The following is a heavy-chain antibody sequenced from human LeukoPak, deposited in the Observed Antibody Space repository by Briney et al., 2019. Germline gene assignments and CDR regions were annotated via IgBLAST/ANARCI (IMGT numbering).Heavy chain of an antibody. CDR2: IYYGGST. CDR1: GGSISSYY. CDR3: ARSRGSEYSGSYILGY. V-gene: IGHV4-59*01. Sequence: PSETLSLTCTVSGGSISSYYWSWIRQPPGKGLEWIGYIYYGGSTNYNPSLKSRVTISVDTFKNQFSLKLSSVTAADTAVYYCARSRGSEYSGSYILGYWGQGTLVTVSS. J-gene: IGHJ4*02. D-gene: IGHD1-26*01.